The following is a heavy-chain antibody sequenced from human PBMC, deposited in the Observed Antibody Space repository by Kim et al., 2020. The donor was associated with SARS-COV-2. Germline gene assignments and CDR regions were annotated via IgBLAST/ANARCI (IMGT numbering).Heavy chain of an antibody. V-gene: IGHV1-18*04. Sequence: ASVKVSCKASGYTFTSYGISWVRQAPGQGLEWMGWISAYNGNTNYAQKLQGRVTMTTDTSTSTAYMELRSLRSDDTAVYYCARTLITMVRGVIITYSYFDYWGQGTLVTVSS. CDR2: ISAYNGNT. D-gene: IGHD3-10*01. J-gene: IGHJ4*02. CDR1: GYTFTSYG. CDR3: ARTLITMVRGVIITYSYFDY.